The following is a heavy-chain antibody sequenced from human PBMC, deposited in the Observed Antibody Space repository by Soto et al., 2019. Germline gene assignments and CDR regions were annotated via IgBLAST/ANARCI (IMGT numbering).Heavy chain of an antibody. V-gene: IGHV4-4*07. CDR1: GGSISSYY. Sequence: SETLSLTCTVSGGSISSYYWSWIRQPAGKGLEWIGRIYTGGSTNYNPSLKSRVTMSVDTSKNQFSLKLSSVTAADTAVYYCARGRVGFGELLGWFDPWGQGTLVTVSS. J-gene: IGHJ5*02. D-gene: IGHD3-10*01. CDR3: ARGRVGFGELLGWFDP. CDR2: IYTGGST.